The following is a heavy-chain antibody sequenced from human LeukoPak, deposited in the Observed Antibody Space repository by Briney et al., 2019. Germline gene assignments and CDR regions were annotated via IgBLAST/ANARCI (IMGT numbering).Heavy chain of an antibody. Sequence: PSETLSLTCAVYGGSFSGYYWSWIRQPPGKGLEWIGEINHSGSTNYNPSLRSRVTMSVDTSKNQFSLKLSSVTAADTAVYYCARDGYYYDSSGYYDYWGQGTLVTVSS. CDR1: GGSFSGYY. D-gene: IGHD3-22*01. CDR3: ARDGYYYDSSGYYDY. CDR2: INHSGST. V-gene: IGHV4-34*01. J-gene: IGHJ4*02.